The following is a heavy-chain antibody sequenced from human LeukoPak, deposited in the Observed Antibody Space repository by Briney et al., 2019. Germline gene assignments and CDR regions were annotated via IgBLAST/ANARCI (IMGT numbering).Heavy chain of an antibody. J-gene: IGHJ4*02. D-gene: IGHD2-2*02. Sequence: SETLSLTCAVYGGSFSGYYWSWIRQPPGKGLEWIGEINHSGSTYYNPSLKSRVTISVDRSKNQFSLKLSSVTAADTAVYYCARVRSIVVVPAAKPYFDYWGQGTLVTVSS. V-gene: IGHV4-34*01. CDR3: ARVRSIVVVPAAKPYFDY. CDR1: GGSFSGYY. CDR2: INHSGST.